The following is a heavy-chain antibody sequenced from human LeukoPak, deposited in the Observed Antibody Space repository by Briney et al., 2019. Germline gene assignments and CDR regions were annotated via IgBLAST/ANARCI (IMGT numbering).Heavy chain of an antibody. J-gene: IGHJ1*01. CDR1: EYTLTELS. CDR2: FDHEDGET. Sequence: GASVKVSCKVSEYTLTELSMHWGRQAPGKELECMGGFDHEDGETIYAQKCQGRVTMTEDTSTDTAYMELSSLRSEDTAMYYCATVSYYYDSSGYQGYFQHWGQGTLVTVSS. V-gene: IGHV1-24*01. D-gene: IGHD3-22*01. CDR3: ATVSYYYDSSGYQGYFQH.